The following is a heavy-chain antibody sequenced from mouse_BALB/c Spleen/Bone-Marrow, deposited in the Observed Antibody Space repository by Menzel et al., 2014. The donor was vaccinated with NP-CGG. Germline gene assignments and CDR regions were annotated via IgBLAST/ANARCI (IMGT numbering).Heavy chain of an antibody. CDR1: GFSLTSSG. CDR3: ARTYYYGMDY. J-gene: IGHJ4*01. CDR2: IWSGGST. Sequence: VKLMESGPGLVQPSQSLSITCTVSGFSLTSSGVHWVRQSPGKGLEWLGVIWSGGSTDYNAAFISSLSISKDNSKSQVSLKMNSLQANDTAIYYCARTYYYGMDYWGQGTSVTVSS. V-gene: IGHV2-2*02.